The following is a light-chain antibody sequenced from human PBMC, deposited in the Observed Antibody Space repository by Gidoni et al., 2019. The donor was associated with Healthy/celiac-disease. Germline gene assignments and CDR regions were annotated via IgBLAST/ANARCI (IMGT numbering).Light chain of an antibody. CDR2: AAS. J-gene: IGKJ3*01. CDR3: QQSYSTPFFT. V-gene: IGKV1-39*01. Sequence: DIQMTQSPSSLSASVGDRVTITCRASQSISSYLNWYQQKPGKAPKHLIYAASSLQSGVPSRFIGSGSGTDFTLTISSLQPEDFATYYCQQSYSTPFFTFGPGTKVDIK. CDR1: QSISSY.